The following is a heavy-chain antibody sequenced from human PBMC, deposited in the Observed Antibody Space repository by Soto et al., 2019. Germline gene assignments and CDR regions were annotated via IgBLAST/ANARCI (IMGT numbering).Heavy chain of an antibody. D-gene: IGHD3-10*01. CDR1: GFTFSSYW. CDR2: IKQSGSDR. J-gene: IGHJ5*02. CDR3: ASVKSWGVSP. Sequence: EVQLVESGGGLVQPGGSLGLSCAASGFTFSSYWVSWVRLAPGKGLEWVAHIKQSGSDRYYVDSVRGRFTISRDNAKNSLYLQMNSLRVEDTAMYYCASVKSWGVSPWGQGTLVTVSS. V-gene: IGHV3-7*01.